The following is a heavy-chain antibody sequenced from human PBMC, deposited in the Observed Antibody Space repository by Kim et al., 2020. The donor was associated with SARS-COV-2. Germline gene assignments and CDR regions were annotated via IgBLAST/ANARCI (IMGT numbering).Heavy chain of an antibody. V-gene: IGHV3-21*01. D-gene: IGHD1-26*01. Sequence: GGSLRLSCAGSGITFSSFSLTWVRRAPGRGLEWDSSISRDVTYTYYADSVKGRFTISRDNAKKSLFLQMNSLRAEDTAVYYCAAGARGSLDRGSDYWGQGTLVTVSS. CDR3: AAGARGSLDRGSDY. J-gene: IGHJ4*02. CDR2: ISRDVTYT. CDR1: GITFSSFS.